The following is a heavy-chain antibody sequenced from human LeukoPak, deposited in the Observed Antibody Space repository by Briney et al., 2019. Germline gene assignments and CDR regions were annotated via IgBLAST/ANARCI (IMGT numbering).Heavy chain of an antibody. J-gene: IGHJ4*02. CDR3: ARDPSNSSGYHAHFDS. Sequence: ASVKVSCKASGYTFTNHGISWVRQAPGQGLEWMGWISAYNGDTMYARNFQVRVTMTTDTSTTTAYMELRSLRSDDTAMYYCARDPSNSSGYHAHFDSWGQGTLVTVSS. V-gene: IGHV1-18*01. D-gene: IGHD3-22*01. CDR2: ISAYNGDT. CDR1: GYTFTNHG.